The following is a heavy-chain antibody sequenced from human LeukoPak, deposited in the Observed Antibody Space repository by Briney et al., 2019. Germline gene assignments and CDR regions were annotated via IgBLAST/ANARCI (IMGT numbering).Heavy chain of an antibody. CDR3: ARDLVGADDAFDI. D-gene: IGHD1-26*01. Sequence: QTGGSLRLSCAASGFTVSSNYMSWVRQAPGKGLEWVSVIYSGGSTYYADSVKGRFTISRDNSKNTLYLQMNSLRAEDTAVYYCARDLVGADDAFDIWGQGTMVTVSS. J-gene: IGHJ3*02. CDR1: GFTVSSNY. V-gene: IGHV3-66*01. CDR2: IYSGGST.